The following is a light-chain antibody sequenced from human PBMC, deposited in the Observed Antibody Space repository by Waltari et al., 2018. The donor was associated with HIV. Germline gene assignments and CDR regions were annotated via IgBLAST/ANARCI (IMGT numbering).Light chain of an antibody. V-gene: IGKV1-5*01. CDR3: QQYHAYPVT. Sequence: DIQMTQSPATLSASVGDRVTLSCRASQNINRWLAWYQQRPGQTPKFLLYQASSLESGVPSRFRCSGSGTLFTLTINSLQPADFATYYCQQYHAYPVTFGGGTKVENK. CDR2: QAS. CDR1: QNINRW. J-gene: IGKJ4*01.